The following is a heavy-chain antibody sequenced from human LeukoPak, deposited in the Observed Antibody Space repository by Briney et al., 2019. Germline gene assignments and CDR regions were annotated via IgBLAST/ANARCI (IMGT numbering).Heavy chain of an antibody. CDR2: IQHDGSIK. D-gene: IGHD6-13*01. Sequence: GGSLRLSCAASGFTFNNYNMHWVRQAPGQGLEWVAFIQHDGSIKYHADSVKGRFTISRDKSKNTLYLQMSSLRPEDTAVYYCAKDRLVPGSVLDYWGPGNPGHRLL. CDR3: AKDRLVPGSVLDY. CDR1: GFTFNNYN. V-gene: IGHV3-30*02. J-gene: IGHJ4*02.